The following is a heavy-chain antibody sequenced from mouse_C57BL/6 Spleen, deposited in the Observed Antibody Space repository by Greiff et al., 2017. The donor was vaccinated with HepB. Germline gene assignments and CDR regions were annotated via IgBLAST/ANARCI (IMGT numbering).Heavy chain of an antibody. CDR2: INPGSGGT. Sequence: VHLVESGAELVRPGTSVKVSCKASGYAFTNYLIEWVKQRPGQGLEWIGVINPGSGGTNYNEKFKGKATLTADKSSSTAYMQRSSLTSENSAVYFCARSEGFAYWGQGTLVTVSA. CDR1: GYAFTNYL. CDR3: ARSEGFAY. J-gene: IGHJ3*01. V-gene: IGHV1-54*01.